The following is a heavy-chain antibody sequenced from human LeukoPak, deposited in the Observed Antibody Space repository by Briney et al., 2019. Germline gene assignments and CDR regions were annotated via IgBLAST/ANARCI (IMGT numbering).Heavy chain of an antibody. CDR1: GGSISSGGYS. CDR2: IYYSGST. CDR3: ASGSYSFYYFDY. Sequence: SETLPLTCAVSGGSISSGGYSWSWIRQPPGKGLEWIGYIYYSGSTYYNPSLKSRVTISVDTSKNQFSLKLSSVTAADTAVYYCASGSYSFYYFDYWGQGTLVTVSS. J-gene: IGHJ4*02. V-gene: IGHV4-30-4*07. D-gene: IGHD1-26*01.